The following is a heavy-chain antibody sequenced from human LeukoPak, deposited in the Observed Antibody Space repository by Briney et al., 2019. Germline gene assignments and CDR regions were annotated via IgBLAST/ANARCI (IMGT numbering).Heavy chain of an antibody. V-gene: IGHV4-39*07. J-gene: IGHJ3*02. Sequence: SETLSLTCTVSGGSISSSSYYWGWIRQPPGKGLEWIGSIYYSGSTYYNPSLKSRVTISVDTSKNQFSLKLSSVTAADTAVYYCARDRGTYPWDVVKRPDAFDIWGQGTMVTVSS. CDR1: GGSISSSSYY. CDR2: IYYSGST. D-gene: IGHD1-26*01. CDR3: ARDRGTYPWDVVKRPDAFDI.